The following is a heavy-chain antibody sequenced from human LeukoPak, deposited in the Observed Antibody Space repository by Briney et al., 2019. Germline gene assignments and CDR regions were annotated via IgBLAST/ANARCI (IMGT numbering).Heavy chain of an antibody. CDR3: ARVEAPIQLWLYFDY. CDR1: GFTFSSYA. D-gene: IGHD5-18*01. Sequence: PGGSLRLSCAASGFTFSSYAMHWVRRAPGKGLEWVAVISYDGSNKYYADSVKGRFTISRDNSKNTLYLQMNSLRADDTPVYYCARVEAPIQLWLYFDYWGQGTLVTVSS. J-gene: IGHJ4*02. V-gene: IGHV3-30*01. CDR2: ISYDGSNK.